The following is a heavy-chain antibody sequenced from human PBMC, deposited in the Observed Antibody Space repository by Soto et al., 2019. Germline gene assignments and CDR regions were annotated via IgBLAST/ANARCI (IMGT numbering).Heavy chain of an antibody. CDR2: VKYDGSQT. CDR1: GFTFSSYW. D-gene: IGHD1-1*01. J-gene: IGHJ6*02. Sequence: GGSLRLSCADSGFTFSSYWMSWVRQAPGKGLEWVANVKYDGSQTYYVGSVKGRFTISRDNAKNSLFLQMNSLRAEDTAVYYCTRDFQGPLDYGMDVWGQGTTVTVSS. CDR3: TRDFQGPLDYGMDV. V-gene: IGHV3-7*01.